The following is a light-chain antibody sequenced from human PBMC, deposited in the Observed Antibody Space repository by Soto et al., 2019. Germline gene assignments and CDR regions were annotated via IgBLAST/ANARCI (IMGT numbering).Light chain of an antibody. Sequence: QSVLTQPASVSGSPGQSITIPCTGTSSDVGGHNYVSWYQQYPGKAPKLMIYDVSNRPSGVSNRFSGSKSGNTASLTISGLQAEDEADDYCSSFTSTSTLVVFGGGTKLTVL. J-gene: IGLJ2*01. CDR1: SSDVGGHNY. V-gene: IGLV2-14*01. CDR2: DVS. CDR3: SSFTSTSTLVV.